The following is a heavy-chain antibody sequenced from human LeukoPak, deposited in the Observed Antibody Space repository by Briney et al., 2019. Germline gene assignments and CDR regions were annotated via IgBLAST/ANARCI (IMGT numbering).Heavy chain of an antibody. Sequence: GGSLRLSCAASGFSISSNYISWVRQAPGKGLEWVSVIYSGGSTFFADTVKGRFTISRDNSKHTMYLQMNSLRAEDTAVYYCARGGIMISFGGVYVFDIWGQGTMVTVSS. D-gene: IGHD3-16*01. J-gene: IGHJ3*02. CDR3: ARGGIMISFGGVYVFDI. V-gene: IGHV3-53*01. CDR1: GFSISSNY. CDR2: IYSGGST.